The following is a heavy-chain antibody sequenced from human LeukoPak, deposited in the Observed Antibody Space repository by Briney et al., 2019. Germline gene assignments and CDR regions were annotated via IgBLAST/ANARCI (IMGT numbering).Heavy chain of an antibody. D-gene: IGHD5-24*01. J-gene: IGHJ4*02. Sequence: GGPLRLSCAASGFTVSSNYVSWVRQAPGKGLEWVASIKEDGSEKSYMDSVKGRFTISRGNAKNSLYLQMNSLRAEDTAVYYCARSYDGYVRSFDYWGQGALVTVSS. V-gene: IGHV3-7*01. CDR2: IKEDGSEK. CDR1: GFTVSSNY. CDR3: ARSYDGYVRSFDY.